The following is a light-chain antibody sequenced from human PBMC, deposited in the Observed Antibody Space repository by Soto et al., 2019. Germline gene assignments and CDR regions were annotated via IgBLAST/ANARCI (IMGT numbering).Light chain of an antibody. J-gene: IGLJ2*01. V-gene: IGLV2-14*03. CDR1: SSDIGAYNF. Sequence: QSVLTQPASVSGSPGQSITISCTGTSSDIGAYNFVSWYQQHPGKAPKLMLYDVNSRPSGVSNRFSGSKSGNTASLTLSGLQAEDEADYYCTSWTTSTTMIFGGGTKVTVL. CDR2: DVN. CDR3: TSWTTSTTMI.